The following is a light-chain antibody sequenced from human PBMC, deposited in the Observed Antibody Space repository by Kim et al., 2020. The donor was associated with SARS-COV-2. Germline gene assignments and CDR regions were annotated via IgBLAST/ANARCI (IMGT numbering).Light chain of an antibody. CDR3: QQRTTSIT. CDR2: DAS. CDR1: QSVGSQ. V-gene: IGKV3-11*01. J-gene: IGKJ4*01. Sequence: ALVPGERATLSCKASQSVGSQLAWYQQKPGQPPRLLIYDASNRAAGIPARFSGSGSGTDFTLTISSLEPEDFAVYYCQQRTTSITFGGGTKVDIK.